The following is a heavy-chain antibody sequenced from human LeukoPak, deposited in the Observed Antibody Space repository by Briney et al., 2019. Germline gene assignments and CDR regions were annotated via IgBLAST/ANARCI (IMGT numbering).Heavy chain of an antibody. J-gene: IGHJ5*02. V-gene: IGHV3-30*18. CDR2: ISYDGSNK. Sequence: GGSLRLSCAASGFTFSSYGMHWVRQAPGKGLEWVAVISYDGSNKYYADSVKGRFTISRDNSKNTLYLQMNSLRAEDTAVYYCAKGLGSSWINWFNPWGQGTLVTVSS. CDR3: AKGLGSSWINWFNP. CDR1: GFTFSSYG. D-gene: IGHD6-13*01.